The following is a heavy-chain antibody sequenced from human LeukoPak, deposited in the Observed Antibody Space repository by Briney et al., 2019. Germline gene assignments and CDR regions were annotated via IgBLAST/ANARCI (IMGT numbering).Heavy chain of an antibody. CDR2: IYYDGST. V-gene: IGHV4-39*01. J-gene: IGHJ4*02. CDR1: GGSFSIHNYY. D-gene: IGHD5-24*01. Sequence: PSETLSLTCTVSGGSFSIHNYYWSWIRQPPGKGLEWIGSIYYDGSTYYYPSLTSRVTISADTSKIQFSLKLSSVTAADTAVYFCGRHHRDGYTAIWGQGTMVTVSS. CDR3: GRHHRDGYTAI.